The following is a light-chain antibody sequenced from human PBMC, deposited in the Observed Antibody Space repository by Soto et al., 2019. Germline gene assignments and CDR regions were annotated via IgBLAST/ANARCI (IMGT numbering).Light chain of an antibody. CDR1: QSVRNNY. CDR3: QQYGSSSQT. V-gene: IGKV3-20*01. Sequence: EIVLTQSPGTLSLSPGERATLSCRASQSVRNNYLAWYQQKPGQAPRLLIYDASTRATGIPDRFGGSGSGTDFSLTISRLEPEDFAVYYCQQYGSSSQTFGQGTEVEMK. J-gene: IGKJ1*01. CDR2: DAS.